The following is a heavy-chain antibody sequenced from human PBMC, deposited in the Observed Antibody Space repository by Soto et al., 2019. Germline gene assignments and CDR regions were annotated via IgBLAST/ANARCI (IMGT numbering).Heavy chain of an antibody. Sequence: EVQLLQSGGDLVQPGGSLRLSCAASGFTFRDYAMNWVRQAPGKGLEWVSTISATGGSTYHADSVKGRFTVSRDNSKDTLFLQMPSLRAEDTALYFCARDPSTGFADYWGQGALVTVSS. V-gene: IGHV3-23*01. D-gene: IGHD3-9*01. CDR3: ARDPSTGFADY. CDR2: ISATGGST. J-gene: IGHJ4*02. CDR1: GFTFRDYA.